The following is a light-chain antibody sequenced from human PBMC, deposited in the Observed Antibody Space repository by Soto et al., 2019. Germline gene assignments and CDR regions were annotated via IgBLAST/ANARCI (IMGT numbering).Light chain of an antibody. CDR3: QQYNSYSYT. Sequence: DFQMTQSPSTLSASVGDRVTITCRASQNINNWLAWYQQKPGKAPKLLIYEASNLQSGAPSRFSGSGSGTEFILTISSLQPDDFATYYCQQYNSYSYTFGQGTKVDIK. V-gene: IGKV1-5*03. J-gene: IGKJ2*01. CDR2: EAS. CDR1: QNINNW.